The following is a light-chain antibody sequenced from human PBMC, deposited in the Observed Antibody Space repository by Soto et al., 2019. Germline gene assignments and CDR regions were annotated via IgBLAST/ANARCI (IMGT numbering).Light chain of an antibody. CDR3: QQYKTWPL. CDR1: HSVNSH. J-gene: IGKJ5*01. Sequence: EIVITQSPATLSVSPGERVTLSCRTSHSVNSHVAWYQQKPGQAPRPLLYGASTRATGIPVRLSGSGFGTEFTLTIRSLQSEDFAVYYCQQYKTWPLFGQGTRLEIK. CDR2: GAS. V-gene: IGKV3-15*01.